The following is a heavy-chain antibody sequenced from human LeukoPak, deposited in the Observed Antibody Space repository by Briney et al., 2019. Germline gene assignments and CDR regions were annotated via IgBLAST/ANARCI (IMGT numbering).Heavy chain of an antibody. D-gene: IGHD3-22*01. J-gene: IGHJ4*02. CDR3: ARMHDYYDSTGYYAPFDY. V-gene: IGHV3-21*01. CDR1: GFTFSSYS. CDR2: ISSSSSYI. Sequence: GGSLRLSCAASGFTFSSYSMNWVRQAPGKGLEWVSSISSSSSYIYYADSVKGRFTISRDNAKNSLYLQMNSLRAEDTAVYYCARMHDYYDSTGYYAPFDYWGQGTLVTVSS.